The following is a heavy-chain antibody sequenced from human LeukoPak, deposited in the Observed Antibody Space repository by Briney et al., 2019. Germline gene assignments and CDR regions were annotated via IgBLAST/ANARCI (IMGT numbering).Heavy chain of an antibody. J-gene: IGHJ4*02. CDR1: GFTFSSYA. Sequence: PGGSLRLSCAASGFTFSSYAMNWVRQAPGKGLEWLSYISSSSSTIYYADSVKGRFTISRDSARNSLYLQMTSLKADDTAVYYCASLDTAAIRTGGYWGQGTLVTVSS. V-gene: IGHV3-48*04. CDR2: ISSSSSTI. CDR3: ASLDTAAIRTGGY. D-gene: IGHD5-18*01.